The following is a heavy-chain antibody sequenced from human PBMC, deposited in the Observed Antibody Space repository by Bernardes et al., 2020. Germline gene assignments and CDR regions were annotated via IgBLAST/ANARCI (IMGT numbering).Heavy chain of an antibody. Sequence: SETLSLTCTVSGGSISSSSYYWGWIRQPPGKGLEWIGSIYYSGSTYYNPSLKSRVTISVDTSKNQFSLKLSSVTAADTAVYYCARHATVTTLLYFDLWGRGTLVTVSS. CDR1: GGSISSSSYY. D-gene: IGHD4-17*01. V-gene: IGHV4-39*01. CDR2: IYYSGST. CDR3: ARHATVTTLLYFDL. J-gene: IGHJ2*01.